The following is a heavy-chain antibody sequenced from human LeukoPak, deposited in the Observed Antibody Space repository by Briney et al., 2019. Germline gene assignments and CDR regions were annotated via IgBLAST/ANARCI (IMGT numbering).Heavy chain of an antibody. D-gene: IGHD2-2*01. CDR2: INAGNGNT. V-gene: IGHV1-3*01. Sequence: ASVKVSCKASGYTFTSYAMHWVRRAPGQRLEWMGWINAGNGNTKYSQKFQGRVTITRDTSASTAYMELSSLRSEDTAVYYCAREYQLLYSYYYGMDVWGQGTTVTVSS. CDR3: AREYQLLYSYYYGMDV. CDR1: GYTFTSYA. J-gene: IGHJ6*02.